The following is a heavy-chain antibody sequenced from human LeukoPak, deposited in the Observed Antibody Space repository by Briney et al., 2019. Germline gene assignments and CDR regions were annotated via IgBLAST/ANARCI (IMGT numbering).Heavy chain of an antibody. J-gene: IGHJ4*02. Sequence: ESLEISCKGSGYSFTSYWIGWVRQMPGKGLEWMGIIYPGDSDTRYSPSFQGQVTISADKSISTAYLQWSSLKASDTAMYYCARAAYCSGGSCYSGGGYYWGQGTLVTVSS. CDR1: GYSFTSYW. CDR3: ARAAYCSGGSCYSGGGYY. CDR2: IYPGDSDT. V-gene: IGHV5-51*01. D-gene: IGHD2-15*01.